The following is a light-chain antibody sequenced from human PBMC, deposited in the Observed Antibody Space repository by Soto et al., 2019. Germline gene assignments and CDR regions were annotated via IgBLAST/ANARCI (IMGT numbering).Light chain of an antibody. CDR2: SNR. V-gene: IGLV1-44*01. CDR3: QSYDSSLTTFV. Sequence: QSVLTQPPSASGTPGQRVSISCSGSDSNIGDNAVNWFQQLPGTAPKLLIYSNRQRPSGVPDRFSGSKSGTSASLAISGLQSEDEAVYYCQSYDSSLTTFVFGTGTKVTVL. CDR1: DSNIGDNA. J-gene: IGLJ1*01.